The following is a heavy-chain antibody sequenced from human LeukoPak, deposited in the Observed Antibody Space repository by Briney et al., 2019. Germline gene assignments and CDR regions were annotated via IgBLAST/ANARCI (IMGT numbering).Heavy chain of an antibody. Sequence: GGSLRLSCVASGFIFSSFGMHWVRQAPGKGLEWVAFIRYDGSNQYYADSVKGRFIISRDNSKNMLYLQIKSLRAEDTAVYFCAKDRGDYTNWFDPWGQGKLVTVSS. V-gene: IGHV3-30*02. CDR3: AKDRGDYTNWFDP. J-gene: IGHJ5*02. D-gene: IGHD4-17*01. CDR2: IRYDGSNQ. CDR1: GFIFSSFG.